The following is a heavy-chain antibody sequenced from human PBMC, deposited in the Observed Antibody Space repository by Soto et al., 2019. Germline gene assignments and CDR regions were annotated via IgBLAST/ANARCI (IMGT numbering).Heavy chain of an antibody. V-gene: IGHV4-31*03. CDR1: GGSISSGGHF. CDR2: IYNSRNT. J-gene: IGHJ5*02. Sequence: SETLSLTCTVSGGSISSGGHFWSWIRQHPGKGLEWIGFIYNSRNTYYNPSLRSRVIISADTSKNQFSLKLSSVTAADTAVYYCARVSVVGATAAWWFDPWGQGTLVTVSS. CDR3: ARVSVVGATAAWWFDP. D-gene: IGHD1-26*01.